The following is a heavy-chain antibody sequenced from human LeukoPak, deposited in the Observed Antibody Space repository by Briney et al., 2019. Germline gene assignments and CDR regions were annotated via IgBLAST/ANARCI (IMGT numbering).Heavy chain of an antibody. V-gene: IGHV3-30-3*01. CDR2: ISYDGSNK. D-gene: IGHD3-22*01. J-gene: IGHJ4*02. Sequence: GRSLRLSCAASGFTFSSYAMHWVRQAPGKGLEWVAVISYDGSNKYYADSVKGRFTISRDNSKNTLYLQMNSLRAEDTAVYYCARDVAYYYDSSGYVFDYWGQGTLVTVSP. CDR1: GFTFSSYA. CDR3: ARDVAYYYDSSGYVFDY.